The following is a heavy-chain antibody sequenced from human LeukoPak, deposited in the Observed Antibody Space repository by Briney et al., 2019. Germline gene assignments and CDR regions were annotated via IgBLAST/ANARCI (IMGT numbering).Heavy chain of an antibody. V-gene: IGHV4-4*02. CDR3: GKTDIYFNPIDY. D-gene: IGHD3-9*01. J-gene: IGHJ4*02. CDR1: GGSIRKSER. Sequence: SGTLSLTCAAYGGSIRKSERWSWVRQHPRKGLEWIGEIHRDGRTRYNPSLTSRVTMSMDYSKNQFSLNVRFVTAADTAIYYCGKTDIYFNPIDYWGPGSLVIVSS. CDR2: IHRDGRT.